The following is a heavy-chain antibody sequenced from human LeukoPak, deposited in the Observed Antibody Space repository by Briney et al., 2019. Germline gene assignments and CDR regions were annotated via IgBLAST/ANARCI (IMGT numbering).Heavy chain of an antibody. J-gene: IGHJ3*02. CDR2: IYYSGST. Sequence: PSQTLSLTCTVSGGSISSGGYYWSWIRQHPGKGLEWIGYIYYSGSTYYNPSLKSRVTISVDTSKNQFSLKLSSVTAADTAVYYCARDRGRGYYDSSGYSIDAFDIWGQGTMVTVSS. V-gene: IGHV4-31*03. D-gene: IGHD3-22*01. CDR3: ARDRGRGYYDSSGYSIDAFDI. CDR1: GGSISSGGYY.